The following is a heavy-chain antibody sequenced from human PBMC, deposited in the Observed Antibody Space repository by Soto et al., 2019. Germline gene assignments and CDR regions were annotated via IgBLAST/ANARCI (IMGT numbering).Heavy chain of an antibody. D-gene: IGHD7-27*01. Sequence: QVQLHESGPGLVKPSQTLSLTCTVSGGSISSDDYYWNWIRQHPGKGPECIGHKSYSGSTYYNPSLKSRVIISLDPSENQFSLRLTSVTAADMAVYYCARGLGNWGSYFDYWGQGSLVTVSS. V-gene: IGHV4-31*03. CDR1: GGSISSDDYY. CDR3: ARGLGNWGSYFDY. J-gene: IGHJ4*02. CDR2: KSYSGST.